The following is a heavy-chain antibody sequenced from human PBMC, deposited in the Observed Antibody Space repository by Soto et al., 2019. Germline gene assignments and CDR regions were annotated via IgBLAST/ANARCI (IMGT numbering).Heavy chain of an antibody. D-gene: IGHD3-10*01. J-gene: IGHJ6*02. CDR1: GGSISSGGYY. CDR2: IYYSGST. Sequence: ASETLSLTYTVSGGSISSGGYYWSWIRQHPGKGLEWIGYIYYSGSTYYNPSLKSRVTISVDTSKNQFSLKLSSVTAADTAVYYCASRTGLGGSGDYYYGMDVWGQGTTVTVSS. V-gene: IGHV4-31*03. CDR3: ASRTGLGGSGDYYYGMDV.